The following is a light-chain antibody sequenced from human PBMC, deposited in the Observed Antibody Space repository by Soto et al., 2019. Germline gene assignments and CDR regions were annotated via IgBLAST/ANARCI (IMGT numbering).Light chain of an antibody. CDR3: QQYGSSLRT. J-gene: IGKJ1*01. CDR2: GAS. V-gene: IGKV3-20*01. CDR1: QSVSSSY. Sequence: EIVLTQSPGTLSLSPGERATLSCRASQSVSSSYLAWYQQKPGQAPRLLIYGASSRDTGIPDRFSGSGSGTDFTLTITRLEPVDFAVYYCQQYGSSLRTLGQGTKVEIK.